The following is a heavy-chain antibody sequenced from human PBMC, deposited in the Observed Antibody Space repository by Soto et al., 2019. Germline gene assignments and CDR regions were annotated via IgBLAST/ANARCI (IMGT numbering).Heavy chain of an antibody. Sequence: ASVKVSCKASGYTFTSYYMHWVRRAPGQGLEWMGIINPSGGSTSYAQKFQGRVTMTRDTSTSTVYMELSSLRSEDTAVYYCARVPRYFDWFQKSSQQFDYWGQGTLVTVSS. CDR2: INPSGGST. J-gene: IGHJ4*02. CDR3: ARVPRYFDWFQKSSQQFDY. V-gene: IGHV1-46*03. D-gene: IGHD3-9*01. CDR1: GYTFTSYY.